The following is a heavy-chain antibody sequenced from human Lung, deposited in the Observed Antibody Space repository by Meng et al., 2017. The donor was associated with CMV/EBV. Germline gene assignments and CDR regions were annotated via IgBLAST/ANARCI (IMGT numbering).Heavy chain of an antibody. V-gene: IGHV3-23*01. D-gene: IGHD2-2*01. CDR2: ISSSGGTT. CDR3: SKAADVYQLLEYYFDS. J-gene: IGHJ4*02. CDR1: GFIFSSYT. Sequence: GESXKISCAASGFIFSSYTMNWVRQAPGKGLEWISGISSSGGTTYYADSMKGRLTISRDNSKGTVYLEMNSLRAEDTAIYYCSKAADVYQLLEYYFDSWGQGTXVTVSS.